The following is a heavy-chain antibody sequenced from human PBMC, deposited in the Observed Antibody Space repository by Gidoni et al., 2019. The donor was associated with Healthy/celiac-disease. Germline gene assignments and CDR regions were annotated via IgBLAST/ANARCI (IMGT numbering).Heavy chain of an antibody. Sequence: EVQLVESGGGLVQPGRSLRLACAASGFTFDDYAMHCVRQAPGKGLEWVSGISWNSGSIGYADSVKGRFTISRDNAKNSLYLQMNSLRAEDTALYYCAKDTGSGSYRNGAFDYWGQGTLVTVSS. V-gene: IGHV3-9*01. CDR3: AKDTGSGSYRNGAFDY. J-gene: IGHJ4*02. CDR1: GFTFDDYA. CDR2: ISWNSGSI. D-gene: IGHD3-10*01.